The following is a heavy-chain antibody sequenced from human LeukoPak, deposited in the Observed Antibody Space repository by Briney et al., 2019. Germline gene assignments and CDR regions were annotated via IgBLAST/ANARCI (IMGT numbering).Heavy chain of an antibody. D-gene: IGHD3-16*01. V-gene: IGHV4-39*07. J-gene: IGHJ1*01. CDR1: GGSISSSIYY. CDR2: VFYNGAT. CDR3: ARDASTRKYLQH. Sequence: PSETLSLTCIVSGGSISSSIYYWAWVRQPPGKGLEWIGTVFYNGATQYSPSLRSRVTISIDTSMNQFSLNLASVTAADTAVYYCARDASTRKYLQHWGQGTLVTVSS.